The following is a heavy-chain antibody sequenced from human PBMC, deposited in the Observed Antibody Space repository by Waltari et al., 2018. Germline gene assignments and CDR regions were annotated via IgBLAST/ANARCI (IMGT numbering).Heavy chain of an antibody. J-gene: IGHJ5*02. CDR3: ARGPKAHDGAGSFNWFDP. Sequence: QAPGKGLECVAVISYDGSNKYYACSVNGRLTISRDNSKNTLYLQMNSLRAEDTAVYYCARGPKAHDGAGSFNWFDPWGQGPLVTVSS. CDR2: ISYDGSNK. V-gene: IGHV3-30-3*01. D-gene: IGHD3-10*01.